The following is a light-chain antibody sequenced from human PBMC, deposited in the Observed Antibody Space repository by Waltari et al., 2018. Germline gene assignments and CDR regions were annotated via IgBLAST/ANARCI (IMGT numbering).Light chain of an antibody. Sequence: EIVMTQSPATLSASPGERVTLSCRASQSVNSRLAWYQQKPGQAPTLLIYGASTRATGIPVRFSGSGSATEFTLTISSLQSEDFAVYYCQQYNDWPLTFGQGTKVEIK. J-gene: IGKJ1*01. CDR2: GAS. CDR1: QSVNSR. V-gene: IGKV3-15*01. CDR3: QQYNDWPLT.